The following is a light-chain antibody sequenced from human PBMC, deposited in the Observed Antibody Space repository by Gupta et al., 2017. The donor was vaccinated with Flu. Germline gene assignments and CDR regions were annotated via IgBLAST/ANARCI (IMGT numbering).Light chain of an antibody. CDR3: QQTKTDPHSLT. CDR2: AES. J-gene: IGKJ4*01. Sequence: SLSESVVDKITVSCRARQSVSRYLNWYEKKPWKATELLIYAESSLQRGVRSRFSGSGDVTDDTLTISSRQPKDFETYYCQQTKTDPHSLTFGGGTKVEI. V-gene: IGKV1-39*01. CDR1: QSVSRY.